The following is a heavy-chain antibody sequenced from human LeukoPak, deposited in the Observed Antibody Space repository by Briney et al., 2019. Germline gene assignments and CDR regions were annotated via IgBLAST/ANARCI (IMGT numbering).Heavy chain of an antibody. D-gene: IGHD3-22*01. V-gene: IGHV3-49*03. Sequence: SGGSLRLSCTASGFTFGDYAMSWFRQAPGKGRGWVGFIRSETYGGTTEYAASVKGGFSISRDDSKISAYLQMNSLKTEDTAVYFCTRDPAGYAYGYSFFDYWGQGTLVTVSS. CDR2: IRSETYGGTT. J-gene: IGHJ4*02. CDR3: TRDPAGYAYGYSFFDY. CDR1: GFTFGDYA.